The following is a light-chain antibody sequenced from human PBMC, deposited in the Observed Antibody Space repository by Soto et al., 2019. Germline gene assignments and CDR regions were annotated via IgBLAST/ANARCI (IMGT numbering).Light chain of an antibody. CDR1: SSDVGGYNF. CDR2: DVT. CDR3: SSYTSSSTHV. J-gene: IGLJ1*01. V-gene: IGLV2-14*03. Sequence: QSALTQPASVSGSPGQSITISCTGTSSDVGGYNFVSWYQQHPGKVPKLLIYDVTSRPSGVSDRFSGSKSGNTASLTISGLQTEDEGHYYCSSYTSSSTHVFGSRTKVTVL.